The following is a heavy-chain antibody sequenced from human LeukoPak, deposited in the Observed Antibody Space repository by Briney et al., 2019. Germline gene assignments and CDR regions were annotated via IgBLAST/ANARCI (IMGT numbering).Heavy chain of an antibody. CDR2: ISKSSNYM. V-gene: IGHV3-21*01. J-gene: IGHJ4*02. CDR3: ARGDAFSGDH. CDR1: GFTFSSYT. D-gene: IGHD3-16*01. Sequence: PGGSLRLSCAASGFTFSSYTMNWVRQAPGKGLEWVSSISKSSNYMYYADSVKGRFTISRDNAKNSVYLQMNSLRAEDTAVYFCARGDAFSGDHWGQGTLVTVSS.